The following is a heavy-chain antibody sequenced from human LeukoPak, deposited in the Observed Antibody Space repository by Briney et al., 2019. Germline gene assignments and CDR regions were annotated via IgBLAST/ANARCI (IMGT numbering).Heavy chain of an antibody. V-gene: IGHV4-31*03. Sequence: SSQTLSLTCTVSGGPISSGGYYWSWIRQHPGKGLEWIGYIYYSGSTYYHPSLKSRVTISLDTSKNQFSLKLSSVTAADTAVYYCARDAKAAGEVDYWGQGTLVTVSS. CDR3: ARDAKAAGEVDY. CDR1: GGPISSGGYY. J-gene: IGHJ4*02. D-gene: IGHD6-13*01. CDR2: IYYSGST.